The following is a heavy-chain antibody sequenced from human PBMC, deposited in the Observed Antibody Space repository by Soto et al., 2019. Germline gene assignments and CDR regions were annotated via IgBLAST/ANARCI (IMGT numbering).Heavy chain of an antibody. CDR1: GYTFTSYG. V-gene: IGHV1-18*04. J-gene: IGHJ4*02. CDR2: ISAYNGNT. CDR3: ARDPRDMITFGGVIVPFDY. Sequence: QVPLVQSGAEVKKPGASVKVSCKASGYTFTSYGISWVRQAPGQGLEWMGWISAYNGNTNYAQKLQGRVTMTTDTSTSTAYMELRSLRSDDTAVYYCARDPRDMITFGGVIVPFDYWGQGTLVTVSS. D-gene: IGHD3-16*02.